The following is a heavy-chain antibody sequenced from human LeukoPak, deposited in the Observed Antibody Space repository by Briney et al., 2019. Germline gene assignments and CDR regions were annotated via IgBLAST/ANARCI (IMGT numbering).Heavy chain of an antibody. CDR1: GYTFTSYG. D-gene: IGHD4-17*01. CDR3: ARGPHIDYEPAWFDP. CDR2: ISAYNGNT. Sequence: GASVKVSCKASGYTFTSYGISWVRQAPGQGLEWMGWISAYNGNTNYAQKLQGRVTMTTDTSTSTAYMELRSLKSDDTAVYYCARGPHIDYEPAWFDPWGQGTLVTVSS. J-gene: IGHJ5*02. V-gene: IGHV1-18*01.